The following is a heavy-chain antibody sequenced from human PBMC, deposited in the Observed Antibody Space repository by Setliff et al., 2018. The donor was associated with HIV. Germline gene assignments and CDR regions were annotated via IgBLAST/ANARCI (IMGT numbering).Heavy chain of an antibody. Sequence: GGSLRLSCAASGFTFSSYSMNWVRQAPGKGLEWVSSISSSSSYIKYADSVQGRFTISRDNSKNSLYLQMNGLRVEDTGVYYCARDNLYYNLYDGSPVYGMDVWGQGTTVTVSS. V-gene: IGHV3-21*01. J-gene: IGHJ6*02. CDR1: GFTFSSYS. D-gene: IGHD3-3*01. CDR3: ARDNLYYNLYDGSPVYGMDV. CDR2: ISSSSSYI.